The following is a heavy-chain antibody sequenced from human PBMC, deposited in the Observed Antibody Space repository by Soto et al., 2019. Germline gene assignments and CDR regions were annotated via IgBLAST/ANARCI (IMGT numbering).Heavy chain of an antibody. CDR1: GGSFSGYY. CDR3: ASASWLVLVY. V-gene: IGHV4-34*01. J-gene: IGHJ4*02. CDR2: INHSGST. D-gene: IGHD6-19*01. Sequence: SETLSLTCAVYGGSFSGYYWSWIRQPPGKGLEWIGEINHSGSTNYNPSLKSRVTISVDTSKNQFSLKLSSVTAADAAVYYCASASWLVLVYWGQGTLVTV.